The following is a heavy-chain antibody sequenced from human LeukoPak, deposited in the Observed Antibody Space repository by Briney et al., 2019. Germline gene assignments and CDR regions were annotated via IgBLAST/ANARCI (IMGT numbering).Heavy chain of an antibody. V-gene: IGHV3-66*02. CDR3: AGRRVLDASFDY. CDR2: IYSGDNT. Sequence: GGSLRLSCAASGFTVRNNYMSWVRQAPGKGLEWVSVIYSGDNTYYVESVKGRFTISRDNSKNTLFLQMNRLRAEDTAVYYCAGRRVLDASFDYWGQGTLVTVSS. J-gene: IGHJ4*02. D-gene: IGHD3-16*01. CDR1: GFTVRNNY.